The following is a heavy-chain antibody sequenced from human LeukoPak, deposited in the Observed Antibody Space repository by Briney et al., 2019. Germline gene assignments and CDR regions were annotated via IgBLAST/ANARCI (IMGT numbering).Heavy chain of an antibody. CDR3: ARHTRPGYSGYENAFDI. Sequence: SETLSLTCIVSGXSXXIRSXXXXXXRXXXGKGLXWIGNXFDXENTHYNXXLRSQLTMPVDKSKNQFSLKLSSVPAADTAVYYCARHTRPGYSGYENAFDIWGQGNMVTVSS. J-gene: IGHJ3*02. V-gene: IGHV4-39*01. CDR2: XFDXENT. D-gene: IGHD5-12*01. CDR1: GXSXXIRSXX.